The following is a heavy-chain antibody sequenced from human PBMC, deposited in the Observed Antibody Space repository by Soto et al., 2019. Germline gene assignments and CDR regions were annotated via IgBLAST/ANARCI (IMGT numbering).Heavy chain of an antibody. CDR3: ARGSIAVAGNSTRNWFDP. CDR2: INPNSGGT. D-gene: IGHD6-19*01. J-gene: IGHJ5*02. V-gene: IGHV1-2*04. Sequence: GASVKVSCKASGYTFTGYYMHWVRQAPGQGLEWMGWINPNSGGTNYAQKFQGWVTMTRDTSISTAYMELSRLRSDDTAVYYCARGSIAVAGNSTRNWFDPWGQGTLVTVSS. CDR1: GYTFTGYY.